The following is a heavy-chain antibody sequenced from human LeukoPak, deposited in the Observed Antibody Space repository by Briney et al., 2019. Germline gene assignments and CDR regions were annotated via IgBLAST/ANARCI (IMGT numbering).Heavy chain of an antibody. D-gene: IGHD5-12*01. CDR1: GFIFSSYA. CDR3: ARGKVDIVATIKPGIADVNYGMDV. J-gene: IGHJ6*02. Sequence: PGGSLRLSCGASGFIFSSYAMSWVRQAPGKGLEWVAGISNSGDSTYFADSVRGRFTISRDNSKNTLYLQMSSLRVEDTAVYYCARGKVDIVATIKPGIADVNYGMDVWGQGTTVTVSS. CDR2: ISNSGDST. V-gene: IGHV3-23*01.